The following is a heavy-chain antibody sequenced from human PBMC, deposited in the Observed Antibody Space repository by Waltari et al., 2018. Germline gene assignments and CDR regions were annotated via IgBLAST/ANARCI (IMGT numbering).Heavy chain of an antibody. D-gene: IGHD2-15*01. J-gene: IGHJ5*02. CDR2: VQYSGRS. Sequence: QLQLQESGPGLVKPSGTLSLRCPVPGDSMSSTDWWSWVRQSPQKGLEWIGQVQYSGRSNYNPSFASRVTVSIDTSNNQFTLKLTSATDADTAMYYCARDRGRGIYLDTWGPGMQVTVSP. CDR1: GDSMSSTDW. CDR3: ARDRGRGIYLDT. V-gene: IGHV4-4*02.